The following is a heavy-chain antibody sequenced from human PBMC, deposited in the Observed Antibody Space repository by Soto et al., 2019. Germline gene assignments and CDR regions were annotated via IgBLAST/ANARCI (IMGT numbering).Heavy chain of an antibody. D-gene: IGHD1-7*01. Sequence: GGSVRLSCAASGFTFSSYAMSWVRQAPGKGLEWVSAISGSGGSTYYADSVKGRFTISRDNAKNSLYLQMNSLRAEDTAVYYCARGTITETTNYYYGMDVWGQGTRSPSP. CDR1: GFTFSSYA. V-gene: IGHV3-23*01. CDR2: ISGSGGST. J-gene: IGHJ6*02. CDR3: ARGTITETTNYYYGMDV.